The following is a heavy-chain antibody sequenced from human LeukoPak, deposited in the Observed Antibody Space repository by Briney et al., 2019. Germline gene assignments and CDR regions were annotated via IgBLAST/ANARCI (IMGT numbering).Heavy chain of an antibody. D-gene: IGHD6-13*01. V-gene: IGHV1-69*06. CDR1: GGTFSSYA. CDR2: IIPIFGTA. J-gene: IGHJ3*02. Sequence: SVKVSCKASGGTFSSYAISWVRQAPGQGLEWMGGIIPIFGTANYAQKFQGRVTITADKSTSTAYMELSSLRSEDTAVYYCARDGAAAGHDAFDIWGQGTMVTVSS. CDR3: ARDGAAAGHDAFDI.